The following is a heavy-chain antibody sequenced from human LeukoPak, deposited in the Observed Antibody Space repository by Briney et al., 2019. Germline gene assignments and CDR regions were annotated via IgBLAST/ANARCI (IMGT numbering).Heavy chain of an antibody. V-gene: IGHV3-53*01. J-gene: IGHJ4*02. CDR1: GFTVNSNY. D-gene: IGHD1-26*01. Sequence: GGSLRLSCAASGFTVNSNYMSWVRQAPGKGLEWASVIYSGGGTYYADSVEGRFTISRDNSKNTLYLQMNSLRAEDTAVYYCAKEGQWGFRQSHYFDYWGQGTLVTVSS. CDR2: IYSGGGT. CDR3: AKEGQWGFRQSHYFDY.